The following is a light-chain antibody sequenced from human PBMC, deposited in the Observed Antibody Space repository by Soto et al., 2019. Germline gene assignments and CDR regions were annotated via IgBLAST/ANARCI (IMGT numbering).Light chain of an antibody. CDR3: ASYTATSRYV. CDR1: SSDASVFAF. J-gene: IGLJ1*01. Sequence: QSALTQPDSVSGSPGQSVILSCTGTSSDASVFAFISWYQQQPGKAPKVIIYEVNERPSGVSSRFSGSKSGSTASLTISGLQPEDEADYFCASYTATSRYVFGTGTKLTVL. V-gene: IGLV2-14*01. CDR2: EVN.